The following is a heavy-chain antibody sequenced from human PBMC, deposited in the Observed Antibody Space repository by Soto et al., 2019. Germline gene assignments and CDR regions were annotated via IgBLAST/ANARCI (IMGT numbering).Heavy chain of an antibody. D-gene: IGHD5-18*01. J-gene: IGHJ6*02. V-gene: IGHV3-21*01. CDR1: GFTFSSYS. CDR3: ARGLDTTDSYYYGMDV. CDR2: ISSSSSYI. Sequence: GGALRLSCAASGFTFSSYSMSWVRQAPGKGLEWVSSISSSSSYIYYADSVKGRFTISRDNAKNSLYLQMNSLRAEDTAVYYCARGLDTTDSYYYGMDVWGQGTTVTVSS.